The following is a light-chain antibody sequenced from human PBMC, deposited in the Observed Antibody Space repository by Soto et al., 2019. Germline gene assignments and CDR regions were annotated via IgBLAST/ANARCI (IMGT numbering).Light chain of an antibody. CDR2: GAS. V-gene: IGKV1D-12*01. CDR3: QQAYSFPIT. CDR1: QDIAGY. Sequence: DIQVTQSPSSVSASVGERVTITCLASQDIAGYLAWYQHKPGRTPELLIHGASRLQSGVPARFSGSGSGTDFTLSINSLQPEDFATYYCQQAYSFPITFGQGTRLEIK. J-gene: IGKJ5*01.